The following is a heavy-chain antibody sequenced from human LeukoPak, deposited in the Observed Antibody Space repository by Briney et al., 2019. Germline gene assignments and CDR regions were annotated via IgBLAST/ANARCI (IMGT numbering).Heavy chain of an antibody. CDR2: IYYSGST. J-gene: IGHJ4*02. CDR1: GGSISSGGYY. CDR3: ASGSIVGVLWG. V-gene: IGHV4-61*08. D-gene: IGHD1-26*01. Sequence: SQTLSLTCTVSGGSISSGGYYWSWIRQPPGKGLEWIGYIYYSGSTNYNPSLKSRDTISVDTSKNQFSLKLSSVTAADTAVYYCASGSIVGVLWGWGQGTLVTVSS.